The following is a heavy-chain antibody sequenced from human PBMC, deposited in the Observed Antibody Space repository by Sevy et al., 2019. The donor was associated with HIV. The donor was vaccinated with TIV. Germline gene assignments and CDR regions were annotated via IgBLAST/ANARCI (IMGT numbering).Heavy chain of an antibody. V-gene: IGHV3-23*01. CDR1: GFTLSDSA. Sequence: GGSLRLSCAASGFTLSDSAMSWVRQAPGKGLEWVSGISTSGGNTYYPDSVKGRFTISRDNAKNSLYLQMNSLSAVDTAVYFCARFVSLGYWGQGTLVTVSS. CDR3: ARFVSLGY. J-gene: IGHJ4*02. D-gene: IGHD3-3*01. CDR2: ISTSGGNT.